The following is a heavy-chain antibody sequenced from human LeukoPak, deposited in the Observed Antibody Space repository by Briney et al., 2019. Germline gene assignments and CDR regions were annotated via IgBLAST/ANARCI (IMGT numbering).Heavy chain of an antibody. CDR2: ISYDGINK. Sequence: GGSLRLSCAASGFTVSSNYMSWVRQAPGKGLEWVAVISYDGINKYYADSVKGRFTISRDNSKDTLYLQMNSLRPEDTAVYHCARGGYCSSTSCYHDYYMDVWGKGTTVTVSS. J-gene: IGHJ6*03. CDR3: ARGGYCSSTSCYHDYYMDV. V-gene: IGHV3-30-3*01. D-gene: IGHD2-2*01. CDR1: GFTVSSNY.